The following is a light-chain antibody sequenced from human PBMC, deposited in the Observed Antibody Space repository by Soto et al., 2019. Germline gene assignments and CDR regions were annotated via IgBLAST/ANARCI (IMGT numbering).Light chain of an antibody. V-gene: IGKV1-39*01. Sequence: DIQMTQSPSSLSASTGDRVTITCRASQSISSYLNWYQHISGKAPKLLIYAASSLLSGVPSRFSGSRSGTDFTLTISSLQPEDFATYYCQQTYNTPYTFGQGTNLEI. CDR3: QQTYNTPYT. J-gene: IGKJ2*01. CDR1: QSISSY. CDR2: AAS.